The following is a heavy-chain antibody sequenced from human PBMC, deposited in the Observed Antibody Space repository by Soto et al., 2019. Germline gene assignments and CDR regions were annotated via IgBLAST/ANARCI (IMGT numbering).Heavy chain of an antibody. Sequence: EVQLVESGGGLVQPGGSLRVSCAASGFTFSSYWMHWVRQAPGKGLVWVSRINSDGRSTSYADSVKGRFTISRDNAKNTLYLQMNSRRAEDTAIYYCARRGAVAGLHYWGQGTLVTVSS. CDR3: ARRGAVAGLHY. V-gene: IGHV3-74*01. D-gene: IGHD6-19*01. CDR2: INSDGRST. CDR1: GFTFSSYW. J-gene: IGHJ4*02.